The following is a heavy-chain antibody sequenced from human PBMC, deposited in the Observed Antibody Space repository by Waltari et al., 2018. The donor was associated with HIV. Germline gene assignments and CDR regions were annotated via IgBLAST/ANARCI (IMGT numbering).Heavy chain of an antibody. V-gene: IGHV1-18*01. CDR1: GYTFTSYG. CDR3: AREGYYESSGYQGWFDP. CDR2: INAYNGNT. J-gene: IGHJ5*02. Sequence: QVQLVQSGAEVKKPGASVKVSCKASGYTFTSYGISWVRQAPGQGLEWMGWINAYNGNTNYAQKLQGRVTMTTDTSTSTAYMELRSLRSDDTAVYYCAREGYYESSGYQGWFDPGGQGTLVTVSS. D-gene: IGHD3-22*01.